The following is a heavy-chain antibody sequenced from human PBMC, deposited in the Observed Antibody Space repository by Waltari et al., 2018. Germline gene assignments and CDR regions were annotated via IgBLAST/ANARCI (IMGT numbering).Heavy chain of an antibody. Sequence: QVQLQQWGAGLLKPSETLSLTCAVYGGSFSGYYWSWIRPPPGKGLEWIGEINHSGSTNYNPSLKSRVTISVDTSKNQFSLKLSSVTAADTAVYYCARGPLRYFDWLSTRWGWFDPWGQGTLVTVSS. CDR2: INHSGST. CDR1: GGSFSGYY. CDR3: ARGPLRYFDWLSTRWGWFDP. V-gene: IGHV4-34*01. D-gene: IGHD3-9*01. J-gene: IGHJ5*02.